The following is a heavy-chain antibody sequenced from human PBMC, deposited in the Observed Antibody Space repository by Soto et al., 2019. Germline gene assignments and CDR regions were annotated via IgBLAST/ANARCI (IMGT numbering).Heavy chain of an antibody. V-gene: IGHV3-30-3*01. CDR1: GFTFSSYA. Sequence: QVQQVESGGGVVQPGRSLRLSCAASGFTFSSYAMHWVRQAPGKGLEWVAVISYDGSNKYYADSVKGRFTISRDNSKNTLYLQMNSLRAADTAVYYCARGSSHDSSRYCVDYWGQGTLVTVSS. J-gene: IGHJ4*02. D-gene: IGHD3-22*01. CDR3: ARGSSHDSSRYCVDY. CDR2: ISYDGSNK.